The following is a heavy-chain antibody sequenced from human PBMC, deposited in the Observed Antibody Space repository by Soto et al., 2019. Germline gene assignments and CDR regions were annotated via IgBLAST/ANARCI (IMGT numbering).Heavy chain of an antibody. CDR3: AREESLPVDTAMVRRAGAFDI. D-gene: IGHD5-18*01. V-gene: IGHV3-21*01. J-gene: IGHJ3*02. Sequence: GGSLRLSCAASGFTFSSYSMNWVRQAPGKGLEWVSSISSSSSYIYYADSVKGRFTISRDNAKNSLYLQMNSLRAEDTAVYYCAREESLPVDTAMVRRAGAFDIWGQGTMVTVSS. CDR1: GFTFSSYS. CDR2: ISSSSSYI.